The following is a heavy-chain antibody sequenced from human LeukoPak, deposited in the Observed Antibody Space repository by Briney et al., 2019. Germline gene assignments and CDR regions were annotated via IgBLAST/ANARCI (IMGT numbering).Heavy chain of an antibody. Sequence: ASVKVSCKASGYTFTSYYMHWVRQAPGQGLEWMGWINPNSGGTNYAQKFQGRVTMTRDTSISTAYMELSRLRSDDTAVYYCARSRYSSGWYQDYWGQGTLVTVSS. CDR1: GYTFTSYY. J-gene: IGHJ4*02. D-gene: IGHD6-19*01. CDR2: INPNSGGT. V-gene: IGHV1-2*02. CDR3: ARSRYSSGWYQDY.